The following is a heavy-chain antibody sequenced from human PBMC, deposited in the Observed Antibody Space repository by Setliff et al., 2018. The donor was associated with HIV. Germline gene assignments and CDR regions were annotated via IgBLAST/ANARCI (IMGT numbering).Heavy chain of an antibody. CDR2: ITGSSNDI. CDR1: RFSCNSYS. J-gene: IGHJ3*02. D-gene: IGHD5-18*01. V-gene: IGHV3-21*05. Sequence: PGGSLRLSCAASRFSCNSYSMNWVRQAPGKGLEWISYITGSSNDIYYADSVKGRFTISRDNAKNSLYLQMNSPRAEDTAVYYCASPDGDSDAFDIWGQGTMVTVSS. CDR3: ASPDGDSDAFDI.